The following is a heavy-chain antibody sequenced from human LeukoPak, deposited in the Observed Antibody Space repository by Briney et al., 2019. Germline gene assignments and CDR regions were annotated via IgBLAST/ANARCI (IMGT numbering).Heavy chain of an antibody. CDR3: ARDLNREDFDY. CDR2: VWYDGSDK. CDR1: GFTFSNYD. J-gene: IGHJ4*02. V-gene: IGHV3-33*01. D-gene: IGHD3-9*01. Sequence: GGSLRLSCEASGFTFSNYDMHWVRQAPGKGLEGLAIVWYDGSDKYYADSVKGRFTVSRDNSKNTLYLQMNSLRADDTAVYYCARDLNREDFDYWGQGTLVAVSS.